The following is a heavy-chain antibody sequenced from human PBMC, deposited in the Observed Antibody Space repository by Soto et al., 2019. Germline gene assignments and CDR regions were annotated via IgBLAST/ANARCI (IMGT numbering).Heavy chain of an antibody. CDR3: ARDHGGYCSGGSCSDLARFDP. D-gene: IGHD2-15*01. CDR2: ISSSSSYI. J-gene: IGHJ5*02. Sequence: GSLRLSCAASGFTFSSYSMNWVRQAPGKGLEWVSSISSSSSYIYYADSVKGRFTISRDNAKNSLYLQMNSLRAEDTAVYYCARDHGGYCSGGSCSDLARFDPWGQGTLVTVSS. V-gene: IGHV3-21*01. CDR1: GFTFSSYS.